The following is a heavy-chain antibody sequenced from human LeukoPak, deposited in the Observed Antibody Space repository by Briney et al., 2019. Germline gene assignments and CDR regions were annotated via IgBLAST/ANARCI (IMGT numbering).Heavy chain of an antibody. V-gene: IGHV1-69*13. D-gene: IGHD3-10*01. CDR3: ARLMVRGVIITSDAFDI. Sequence: SVKVSCKASGGTFSSYAISWVRQAPGQGLEWMGGIIPIFGTANYAQKFQGRVTITADESTSTAYMELRSLRSDDTAVYYCARLMVRGVIITSDAFDIWGQGTMVTVSS. CDR2: IIPIFGTA. CDR1: GGTFSSYA. J-gene: IGHJ3*02.